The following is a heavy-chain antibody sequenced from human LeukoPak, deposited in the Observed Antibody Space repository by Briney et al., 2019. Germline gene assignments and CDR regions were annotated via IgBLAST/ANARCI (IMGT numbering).Heavy chain of an antibody. CDR3: ARAYSSASGFDY. J-gene: IGHJ4*02. Sequence: GGSLRLSCAASGFTFSDHYMDWVRQAPGKGLEWVGRIRNKANSYTTEYAASVKGRFTISRDDSKNSLYLQMNSLKTEDTAVYYCARAYSSASGFDYWGQRTRVTVSS. CDR2: IRNKANSYTT. CDR1: GFTFSDHY. D-gene: IGHD6-25*01. V-gene: IGHV3-72*01.